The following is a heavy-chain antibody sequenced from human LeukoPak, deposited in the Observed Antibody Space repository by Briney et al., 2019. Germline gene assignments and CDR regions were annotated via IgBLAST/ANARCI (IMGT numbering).Heavy chain of an antibody. J-gene: IGHJ4*02. Sequence: GGSLRLCCAASGFTFSSYEMNWVRQAAGKGLEWVSYISSSGSTIYYADSVKGRFTISRDNAKNSLYLQMNSLRAEDTAVYYCAREAWGSYLRYFDYWGQGTLSPSPQ. D-gene: IGHD1-26*01. CDR2: ISSSGSTI. V-gene: IGHV3-48*03. CDR3: AREAWGSYLRYFDY. CDR1: GFTFSSYE.